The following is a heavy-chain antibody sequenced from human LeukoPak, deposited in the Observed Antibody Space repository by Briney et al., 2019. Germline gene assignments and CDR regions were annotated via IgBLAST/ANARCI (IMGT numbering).Heavy chain of an antibody. CDR1: GFTFSSYE. CDR3: ARGTDAFDI. CDR2: IGGSGSTI. V-gene: IGHV3-48*03. J-gene: IGHJ3*02. Sequence: PGGSLRLSCAASGFTFSSYEINWGRQAPGKGLEWVSYIGGSGSTIYYADSVKGRFTISRDNAKNSLYLQMNRLRGEDTSVYYCARGTDAFDIWGQGTMVTVSS.